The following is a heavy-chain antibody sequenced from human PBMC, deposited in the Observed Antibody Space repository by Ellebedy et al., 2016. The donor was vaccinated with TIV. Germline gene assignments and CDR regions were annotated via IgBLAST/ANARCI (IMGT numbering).Heavy chain of an antibody. CDR2: ISWNSGSI. CDR3: ASTQGYFSY. J-gene: IGHJ4*02. Sequence: SLKISXAASGFTFDDYAMHWVRQAPGKGLEWVSGISWNSGSIGYADSVKGRFTISRDNSKNTLYLQMNSLRAEDTAVYYCASTQGYFSYWGQGTLVTVSS. V-gene: IGHV3-9*01. CDR1: GFTFDDYA.